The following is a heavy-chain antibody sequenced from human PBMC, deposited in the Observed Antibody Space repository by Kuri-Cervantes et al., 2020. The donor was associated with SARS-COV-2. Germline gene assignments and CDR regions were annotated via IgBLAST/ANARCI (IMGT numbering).Heavy chain of an antibody. V-gene: IGHV4-61*01. CDR2: IYYSGST. CDR3: ARRAMVAAIYDAFDI. CDR1: GGSVSSGSYY. D-gene: IGHD2-15*01. Sequence: SETLSLTCTVSGGSVSSGSYYWSWIRQPPGKGLEWIGYIYYSGSTSYNPSLKSRVTISVDTSKNQFSLKLSSVTAAYTAVYYCARRAMVAAIYDAFDIWGQGTMVTVSS. J-gene: IGHJ3*02.